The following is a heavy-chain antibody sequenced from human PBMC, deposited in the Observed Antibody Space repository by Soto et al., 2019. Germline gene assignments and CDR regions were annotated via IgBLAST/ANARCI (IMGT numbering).Heavy chain of an antibody. V-gene: IGHV1-69*06. J-gene: IGHJ4*02. CDR2: IVVDSNTA. D-gene: IGHD1-26*01. CDR3: ARAIKRWEVNYYCDF. CDR1: GSTFNNFA. Sequence: QVVLLQSGAEVKAPGSSVRVSCQVSGSTFNNFAFSWVRQAPGHGPEWMGGIVVDSNTAEYSQRFQDRVTITADTSSKTLYMELGSLTFEDTAVYYCARAIKRWEVNYYCDFWGQGTLVTVSS.